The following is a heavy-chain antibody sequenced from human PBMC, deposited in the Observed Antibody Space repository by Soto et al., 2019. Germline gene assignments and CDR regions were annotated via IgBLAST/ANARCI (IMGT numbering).Heavy chain of an antibody. V-gene: IGHV1-69*02. D-gene: IGHD2-2*02. CDR2: IIPILGIA. CDR1: GGTFSSYT. J-gene: IGHJ3*02. CDR3: ARWGYCSSTSCYRDAFDI. Sequence: SVKVSCKASGGTFSSYTISWVRQAPGQGLEWMGRIIPILGIANYAQKFQGRVTITADKSTSTAYMELSSLRSEDTAVYYCARWGYCSSTSCYRDAFDIWGQGTMVTVSS.